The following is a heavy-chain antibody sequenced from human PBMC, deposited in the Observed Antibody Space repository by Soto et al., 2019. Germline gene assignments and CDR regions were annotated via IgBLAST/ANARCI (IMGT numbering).Heavy chain of an antibody. D-gene: IGHD3-3*01. CDR3: AKDPYRRSGPNWFDP. CDR1: GFTFSSYA. V-gene: IGHV3-23*01. J-gene: IGHJ5*02. CDR2: ISGSGGST. Sequence: EVQLLESGGGLVQPGGSLRLSCAASGFTFSSYAMSWVRQAPGKGLELVSAISGSGGSTYYADSVKGRFTISRDNSKNTLYLQMNSRRAEDTAVYYCAKDPYRRSGPNWFDPWGQGTLVTVSS.